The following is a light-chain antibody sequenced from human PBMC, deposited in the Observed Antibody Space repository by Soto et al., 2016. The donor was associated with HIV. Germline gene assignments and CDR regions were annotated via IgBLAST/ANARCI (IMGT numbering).Light chain of an antibody. CDR3: LQDYDRPYT. CDR2: ATS. Sequence: AIQMTQSPSSLSASLGDRVTITCRASQGIKNELGWYQQKPGKAPKLPIYATSSLGGGVPSRFSGSGSGTDFTLTISSLQPEDSASYFCLQDYDRPYTFRPGDQAGDQT. CDR1: QGIKNE. V-gene: IGKV1-6*01. J-gene: IGKJ2*01.